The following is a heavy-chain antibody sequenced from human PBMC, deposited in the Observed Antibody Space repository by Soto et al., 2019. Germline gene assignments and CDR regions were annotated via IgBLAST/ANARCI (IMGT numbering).Heavy chain of an antibody. CDR1: GFTFSSYA. J-gene: IGHJ4*02. Sequence: GGSLRLSCAASGFTFSSYAMYWVRQAPGKGLEWVAVISYDGSNKYYADSVKGRFTISRDNSKNTLYLQMNSLRAEDTAVYYCARGPYYYDSSGSSLIDYWGQGTLVTLSS. D-gene: IGHD3-22*01. V-gene: IGHV3-30-3*01. CDR3: ARGPYYYDSSGSSLIDY. CDR2: ISYDGSNK.